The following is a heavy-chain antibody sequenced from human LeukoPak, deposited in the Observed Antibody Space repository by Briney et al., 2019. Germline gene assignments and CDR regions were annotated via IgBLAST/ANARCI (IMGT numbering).Heavy chain of an antibody. J-gene: IGHJ6*02. CDR3: AKDQGSQFTSYYYGMDV. CDR2: IKQDGSEK. V-gene: IGHV3-7*03. CDR1: GFTFSSYW. D-gene: IGHD3-10*01. Sequence: GGSLRLSCAASGFTFSSYWMSWVRQAPGKGLEWVANIKQDGSEKYYVDSVKGRFTISRDNAKNSLYLQMNSLRAEDTAVYYCAKDQGSQFTSYYYGMDVWGQGTTVTVSS.